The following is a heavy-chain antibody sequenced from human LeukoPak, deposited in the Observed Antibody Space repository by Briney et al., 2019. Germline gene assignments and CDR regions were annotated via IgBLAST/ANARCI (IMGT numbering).Heavy chain of an antibody. D-gene: IGHD3-22*01. V-gene: IGHV1-8*02. CDR3: ARSSDYYDSSGDY. Sequence: ASVKVSCKASGYTFTGYYMHWVRQAPGQGLEWMGWINPNSGNTGYAQKFQGRVTMTRNTSISTAYMELSSLRSEDTAVYYCARSSDYYDSSGDYWGQGTLVTVSS. CDR2: INPNSGNT. J-gene: IGHJ4*02. CDR1: GYTFTGYY.